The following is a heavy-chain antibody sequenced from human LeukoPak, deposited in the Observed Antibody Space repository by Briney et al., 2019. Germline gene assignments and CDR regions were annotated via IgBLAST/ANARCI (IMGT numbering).Heavy chain of an antibody. D-gene: IGHD6-13*01. V-gene: IGHV3-9*01. J-gene: IGHJ4*02. CDR1: GFTFDDYA. CDR2: ISWNSGSI. CDR3: AKDSHSSSWYEVDY. Sequence: GGSLRLSCAASGFTFDDYAMHWVRQAPGKGLEWVSGISWNSGSIGYADSVKGRFTISRDNAKNSLYLQMNSLRAEDTALYYCAKDSHSSSWYEVDYWGQGTLVTVSS.